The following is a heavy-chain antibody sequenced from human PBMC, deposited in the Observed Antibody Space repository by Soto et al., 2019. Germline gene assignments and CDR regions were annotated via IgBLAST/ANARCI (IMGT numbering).Heavy chain of an antibody. CDR3: TRPDAY. CDR1: GFTFANAY. CDR2: IRSKANSYAT. V-gene: IGHV3-73*01. J-gene: IGHJ4*02. Sequence: GGSLRLSCAASGFTFANAYRNWVRQAPGKGLEWVGRIRSKANSYATAYAASVKGRFTISRDDSKNTAYLQMNSLKTEDTAVYYCTRPDAYWGQGTLVTVSS.